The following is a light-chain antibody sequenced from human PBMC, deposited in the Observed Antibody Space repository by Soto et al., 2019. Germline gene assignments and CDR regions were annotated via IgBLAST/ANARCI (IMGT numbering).Light chain of an antibody. J-gene: IGKJ1*01. CDR2: TSS. V-gene: IGKV1-39*01. CDR1: QSISTS. CDR3: QQGYSRPRT. Sequence: DIQLTQSPSSLSASEGDRVTITCRASQSISTSLNWYQQKPGKAPNLLIFTSSNLESGVPSRFSGSGSGTDFTLTISSLQPEDFATYFCQQGYSRPRTFGQGTKV.